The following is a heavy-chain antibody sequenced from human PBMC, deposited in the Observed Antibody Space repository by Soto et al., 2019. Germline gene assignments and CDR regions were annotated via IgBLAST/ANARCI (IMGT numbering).Heavy chain of an antibody. CDR1: GYTFTSYG. CDR2: ISAYNGNR. J-gene: IGHJ3*02. D-gene: IGHD2-2*01. V-gene: IGHV1-18*01. CDR3: ARVNGDIVVVPAAVHAFDI. Sequence: QVQLVQSGAEVKKPGASVTVSCKASGYTFTSYGISWGRQAPRQGLELVGWISAYNGNRNYAQKLQGRVTMTTDTSTSTAYMELRSLRSDDTAVYYCARVNGDIVVVPAAVHAFDIWGQGTMVTVSS.